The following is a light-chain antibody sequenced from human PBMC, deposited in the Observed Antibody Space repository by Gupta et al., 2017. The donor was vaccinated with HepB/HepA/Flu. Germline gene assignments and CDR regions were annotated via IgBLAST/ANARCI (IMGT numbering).Light chain of an antibody. Sequence: DIVMTQSPDSLTVSLGERATINCKSSQSVLYSPNNKNYLAWYQQKPGQPPKLLIYWASTRESGVPDRISGSGSGTDFTLTISSLQAEDVAVYYCQQYDSTPWTFGQGTKVEI. CDR1: QSVLYSPNNKNY. CDR2: WAS. V-gene: IGKV4-1*01. J-gene: IGKJ1*01. CDR3: QQYDSTPWT.